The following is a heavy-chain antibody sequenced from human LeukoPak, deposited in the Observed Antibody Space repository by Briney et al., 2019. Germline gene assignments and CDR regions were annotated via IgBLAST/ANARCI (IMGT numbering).Heavy chain of an antibody. D-gene: IGHD1-26*01. J-gene: IGHJ5*02. CDR1: GFTVSSNY. CDR3: ARDPVGNTGSDP. V-gene: IGHV3-53*01. Sequence: GGSLRLSCAASGFTVSSNYMSWVRQAPGKGLEWVSVIYSGGSTYYADSVKGRFTISRDNSKNTLYLQINSLRAEDTAVYYCARDPVGNTGSDPWGQGTLVTVSS. CDR2: IYSGGST.